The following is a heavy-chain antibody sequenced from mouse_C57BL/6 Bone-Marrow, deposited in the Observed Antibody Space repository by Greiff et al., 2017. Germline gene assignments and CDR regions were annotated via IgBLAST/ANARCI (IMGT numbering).Heavy chain of an antibody. D-gene: IGHD1-1*01. V-gene: IGHV1-81*01. Sequence: QVQLQQSGAELARPGASVKLSCKASGYTFTSYGISWVKQRTGQGLEWIGEIYPRSGNTYYNEKFKGKATLTADKSSSTAYMELRSLTSEDSAVYFGAREDYYGSSYGWYFEVWGTGTTVTVSS. CDR2: IYPRSGNT. CDR3: AREDYYGSSYGWYFEV. J-gene: IGHJ1*03. CDR1: GYTFTSYG.